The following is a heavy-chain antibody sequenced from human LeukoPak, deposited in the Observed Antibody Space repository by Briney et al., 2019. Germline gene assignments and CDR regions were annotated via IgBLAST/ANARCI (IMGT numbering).Heavy chain of an antibody. J-gene: IGHJ4*02. Sequence: GGSLRLSCVASGFTFSSSWMSWVRRAPGEGLEWVANIKQDGTEEYYVDSVRGRFSISKDNTKNSLYLQMNSLRAEDTAVYYCARDPCHGALDYWGQGALVTVSS. CDR3: ARDPCHGALDY. D-gene: IGHD2-2*01. CDR1: GFTFSSSW. V-gene: IGHV3-7*03. CDR2: IKQDGTEE.